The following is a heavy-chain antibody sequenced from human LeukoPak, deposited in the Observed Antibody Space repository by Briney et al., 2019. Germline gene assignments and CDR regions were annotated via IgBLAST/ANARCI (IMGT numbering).Heavy chain of an antibody. J-gene: IGHJ4*02. CDR2: LIPIFGTA. V-gene: IGHV1-69*06. CDR3: ARGVLNGDFDN. CDR1: GGTFSSYA. Sequence: ASVKVSCKASGGTFSSYAISWVRYAPGQGLEWMGGLIPIFGTANYAQKFQGRVTITADKSTSTAYMELSSLRSEDTAVYYCARGVLNGDFDNWGQGTLVTVSS. D-gene: IGHD4-17*01.